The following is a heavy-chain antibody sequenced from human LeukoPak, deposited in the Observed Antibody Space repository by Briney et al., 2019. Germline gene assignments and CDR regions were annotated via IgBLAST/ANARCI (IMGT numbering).Heavy chain of an antibody. D-gene: IGHD3-10*01. V-gene: IGHV4-34*01. CDR1: GGSFSGHD. Sequence: SETLSLTCAVYGGSFSGHDWSWIRQPPGKGLEWIGEINHSGSTNYNPSLKSRVTISVDTSKNQFSLKLSSVTAADTAVYYCARRRRAVRGRGVNYGMDVWGKGTTVTVSS. CDR2: INHSGST. CDR3: ARRRRAVRGRGVNYGMDV. J-gene: IGHJ6*04.